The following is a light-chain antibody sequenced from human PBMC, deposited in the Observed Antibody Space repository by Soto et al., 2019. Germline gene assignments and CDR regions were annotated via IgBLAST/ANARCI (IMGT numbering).Light chain of an antibody. Sequence: QSALTQPASVSGSPGQSITISCTGTSSDVGGYNSVSWYQQHPGKVPKIKIYDVSIRPSGVPDRFSGSKSGNTASLTISGPQVEDVADYYCSSYTRITALVFGTVTKVNVL. CDR2: DVS. J-gene: IGLJ1*01. V-gene: IGLV2-14*01. CDR1: SSDVGGYNS. CDR3: SSYTRITALV.